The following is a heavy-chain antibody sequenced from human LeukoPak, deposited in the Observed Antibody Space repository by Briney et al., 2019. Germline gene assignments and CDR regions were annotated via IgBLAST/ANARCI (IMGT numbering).Heavy chain of an antibody. D-gene: IGHD3-22*01. J-gene: IGHJ4*02. CDR2: IYYSGST. V-gene: IGHV4-39*01. CDR1: GGSISSYY. CDR3: ARVRYDSSGYYYGGGYYYFDY. Sequence: PSETLSLTCTVSGGSISSYYWSWIRQPPGKGLGWIGSIYYSGSTYYNPSLKSRVTISVDTSKNQFSLKLSSVTAADTAVYYCARVRYDSSGYYYGGGYYYFDYWGQGTLVTVSS.